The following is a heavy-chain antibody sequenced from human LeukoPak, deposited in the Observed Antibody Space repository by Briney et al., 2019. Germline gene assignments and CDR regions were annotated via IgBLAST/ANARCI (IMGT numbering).Heavy chain of an antibody. CDR2: MNPNSGNT. J-gene: IGHJ6*03. D-gene: IGHD3-10*01. V-gene: IGHV1-8*03. CDR3: AREGYYYGSGSYRRTYYYYYMDV. Sequence: ASVKASCKASGYTFTSYDINWVRQATGQGLEWMGWMNPNSGNTGYAQKFQGRVTITRNTSISTAYMELSSLRSEDTAVYYCAREGYYYGSGSYRRTYYYYYMDVWGKGTTVTVSS. CDR1: GYTFTSYD.